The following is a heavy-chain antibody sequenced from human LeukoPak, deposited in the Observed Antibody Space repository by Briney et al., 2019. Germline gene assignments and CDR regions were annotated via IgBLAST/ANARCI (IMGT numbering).Heavy chain of an antibody. D-gene: IGHD3-10*01. CDR2: IIPIFGTA. CDR3: ARGAGKYIDSSLDY. J-gene: IGHJ4*02. CDR1: GGTSSSYA. V-gene: IGHV1-69*13. Sequence: ASVKVSCKASGGTSSSYAISWVRQAPGQGLEWMGGIIPIFGTANYAQKFQGRVTITADEPTTTAYMELSSLRSEDTAVYYCARGAGKYIDSSLDYWGQGTLVTVPS.